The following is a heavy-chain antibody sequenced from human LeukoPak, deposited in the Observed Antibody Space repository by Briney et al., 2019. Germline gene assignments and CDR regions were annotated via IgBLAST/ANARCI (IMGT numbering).Heavy chain of an antibody. J-gene: IGHJ4*02. V-gene: IGHV5-51*01. CDR3: ARRNYYDTSGNPPGFDY. Sequence: GESLKISCKGSGYSFTSYWIGWVRQMPGKGLEWVGIIFPGDSDTRYSPSFQGQVTISADKSISTAYLQWSSLKASDTAMYYCARRNYYDTSGNPPGFDYWGQGTLVTVSS. D-gene: IGHD3-22*01. CDR2: IFPGDSDT. CDR1: GYSFTSYW.